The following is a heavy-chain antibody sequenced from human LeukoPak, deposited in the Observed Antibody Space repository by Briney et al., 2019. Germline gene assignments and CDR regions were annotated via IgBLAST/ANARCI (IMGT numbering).Heavy chain of an antibody. V-gene: IGHV4-34*01. Sequence: SETLSLTCAVYGGSFSGYYWSWIRQPPGKGLEWIGEINHSGSTNYNPSLKSRVTISVDTSKNQFSLKLSSVTAADTAVYCCAARSGAAAGPTGNYWGEGTLVTVSS. D-gene: IGHD6-13*01. CDR2: INHSGST. CDR1: GGSFSGYY. J-gene: IGHJ4*02. CDR3: AARSGAAAGPTGNY.